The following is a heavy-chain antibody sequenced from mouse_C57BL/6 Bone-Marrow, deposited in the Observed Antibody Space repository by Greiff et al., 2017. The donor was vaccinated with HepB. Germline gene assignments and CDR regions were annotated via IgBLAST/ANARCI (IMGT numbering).Heavy chain of an antibody. CDR2: IWTGGGT. D-gene: IGHD2-5*01. Sequence: QVQLKESGPGLVAPSQSLSITCTVSGFSLTSYAISWVRQPPGKGLEWLGVIWTGGGTNYNSALKSRLSISKDNSKSQVFLKMNSLQTDDTARYYCAGKRAYYYSNYGWYFDVWGTGTTVTVSS. J-gene: IGHJ1*03. CDR1: GFSLTSYA. V-gene: IGHV2-9-1*01. CDR3: AGKRAYYYSNYGWYFDV.